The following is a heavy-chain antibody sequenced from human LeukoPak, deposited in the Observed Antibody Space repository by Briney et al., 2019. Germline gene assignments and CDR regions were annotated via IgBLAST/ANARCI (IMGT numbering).Heavy chain of an antibody. Sequence: RASVKVSCKVSGYTLTELSMHWVRQAPGKGLEWMGGFDPEDGETIYAQKFQGRVTMTEDTSTDTAYMELSSLRSEDTAVYYCATVQWYDSSGYYVRDYWGQGTLVTVSS. CDR3: ATVQWYDSSGYYVRDY. V-gene: IGHV1-24*01. CDR2: FDPEDGET. D-gene: IGHD3-22*01. CDR1: GYTLTELS. J-gene: IGHJ4*02.